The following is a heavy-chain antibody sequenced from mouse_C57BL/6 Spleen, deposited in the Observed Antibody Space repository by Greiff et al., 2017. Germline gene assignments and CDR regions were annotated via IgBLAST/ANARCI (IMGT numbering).Heavy chain of an antibody. Sequence: QVQLQQPGAELVKPGASVKLSCKASGYTFTSYWMHWVKQRPGQGLEWIGMIHPTSGSTNYNEKFKGKATLTVDKSSSTAYMQLSSLTSEDSAVYYCARGGVYSNSHFDYWGQGTTLTVSS. J-gene: IGHJ2*01. D-gene: IGHD2-5*01. CDR3: ARGGVYSNSHFDY. V-gene: IGHV1-64*01. CDR2: IHPTSGST. CDR1: GYTFTSYW.